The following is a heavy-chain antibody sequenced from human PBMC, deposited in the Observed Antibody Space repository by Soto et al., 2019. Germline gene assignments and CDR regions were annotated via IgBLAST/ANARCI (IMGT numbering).Heavy chain of an antibody. D-gene: IGHD5-18*01. CDR2: IIPIFGTA. J-gene: IGHJ4*02. CDR3: ARAGYSYGYLVY. Sequence: ASVKVSCKASGGTFSSYAISWVRQAPGQGLEWMGGIIPIFGTANYARKFQGRVTITADKSTSTAYMELSSLRSEDTAVYYCARAGYSYGYLVYWGQGTLVTVSS. CDR1: GGTFSSYA. V-gene: IGHV1-69*06.